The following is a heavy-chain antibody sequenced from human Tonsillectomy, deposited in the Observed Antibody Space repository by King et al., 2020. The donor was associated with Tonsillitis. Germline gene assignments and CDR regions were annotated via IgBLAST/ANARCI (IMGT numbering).Heavy chain of an antibody. D-gene: IGHD1-26*01. CDR1: GFTFSNYA. V-gene: IGHV3-23*04. CDR3: AKDFFRPDVGYFDY. CDR2: ISGGGGST. J-gene: IGHJ4*02. Sequence: VQLVESGGGLVQPGGSLRLSCAASGFTFSNYAMSWVRQAPGKGLEWVSFISGGGGSTYYADSVKGRFTISRDNSKNTLYLQLSSLRAEDTALYYCAKDFFRPDVGYFDYWGQGTLVTVSS.